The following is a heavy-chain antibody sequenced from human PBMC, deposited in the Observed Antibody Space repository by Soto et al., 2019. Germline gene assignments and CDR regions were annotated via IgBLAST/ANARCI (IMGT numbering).Heavy chain of an antibody. V-gene: IGHV4-31*03. Sequence: SETLSLTCTVSGGSISSGGYYWSWIRQHPGKGLEWIGYLYYSGSTYYNPSLKSRVTISVDTSKNQFSLKLSSVTGADTAVYYCASGTEVSPSWDVWGQGTTVTVSS. CDR1: GGSISSGGYY. J-gene: IGHJ6*02. CDR3: ASGTEVSPSWDV. D-gene: IGHD1-26*01. CDR2: LYYSGST.